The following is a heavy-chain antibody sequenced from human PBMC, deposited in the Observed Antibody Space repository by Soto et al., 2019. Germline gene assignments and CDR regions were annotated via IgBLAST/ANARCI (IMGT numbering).Heavy chain of an antibody. CDR3: ATQEVGGTYVYTFDP. CDR2: IYCSGST. V-gene: IGHV4-39*02. Sequence: QLQLQESGPGLVKPSETLSLTCTVSGGSISSSSYYWGWIRQPPGKGLEWIGSIYCSGSTYYTPSLKSRVTISVDTSKNHFSLKLSSVTAADTAVYYCATQEVGGTYVYTFDPWGQGTLVTVSS. CDR1: GGSISSSSYY. D-gene: IGHD1-26*01. J-gene: IGHJ5*02.